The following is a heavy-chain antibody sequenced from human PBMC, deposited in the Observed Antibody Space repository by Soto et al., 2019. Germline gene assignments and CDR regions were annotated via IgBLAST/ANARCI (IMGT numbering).Heavy chain of an antibody. CDR2: IYYSGST. CDR3: AREGYGYSYGYWYYFDY. Sequence: SETLSLTCTVSGGSVRSGSYYWSWIRQPPGKGLEWIGYIYYSGSTNYNPSLKSRVTISVDTSKNQFSLKLSSVTAADTAVYYCAREGYGYSYGYWYYFDYWGQGTLVTVSS. V-gene: IGHV4-61*01. CDR1: GGSVRSGSYY. J-gene: IGHJ4*02. D-gene: IGHD5-18*01.